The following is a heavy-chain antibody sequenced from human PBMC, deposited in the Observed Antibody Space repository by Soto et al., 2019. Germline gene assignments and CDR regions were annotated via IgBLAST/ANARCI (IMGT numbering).Heavy chain of an antibody. CDR1: GGSISSYY. Sequence: SETLSLTCTVSGGSISSYYWSWIRQPPGKGLESIGYIYYSGSTYYNPSLKSRVTISVDTSKNQFSLKLSSVTAADTAVYYCARQSLDCSGGSCYTYYFDYWGQGTLVTVSS. CDR2: IYYSGST. V-gene: IGHV4-59*08. CDR3: ARQSLDCSGGSCYTYYFDY. D-gene: IGHD2-15*01. J-gene: IGHJ4*02.